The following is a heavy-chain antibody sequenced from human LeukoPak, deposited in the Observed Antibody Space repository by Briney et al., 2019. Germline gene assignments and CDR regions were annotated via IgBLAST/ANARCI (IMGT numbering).Heavy chain of an antibody. CDR1: GFTFSKAW. Sequence: GGSLRLSCAVSGFTFSKAWMSWVRQNPGKGLEWVGRILSNIDGGTTDYAAPVKGRFTISRDDSKSTLYLQMNSLTTEDTAVYYCTTGSGYSTDWYDCWGQGTLVTVSS. J-gene: IGHJ4*02. CDR3: TTGSGYSTDWYDC. V-gene: IGHV3-15*01. CDR2: ILSNIDGGTT. D-gene: IGHD6-19*01.